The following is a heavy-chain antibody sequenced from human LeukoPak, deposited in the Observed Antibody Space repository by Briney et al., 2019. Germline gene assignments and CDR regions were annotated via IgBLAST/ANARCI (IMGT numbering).Heavy chain of an antibody. V-gene: IGHV4-59*12. CDR3: ARVSSSWYQDWYFDL. CDR1: GGSISSYY. J-gene: IGHJ2*01. CDR2: IYYTGST. D-gene: IGHD6-13*01. Sequence: NPSETLSLTCTVSGGSISSYYWSWIRQPPGKGLEWIGFIYYTGSTNYNPSLKSRVTMSVHMSKNQFSLKLSSMIAADTAVYYCARVSSSWYQDWYFDLWGRGTLVTVPS.